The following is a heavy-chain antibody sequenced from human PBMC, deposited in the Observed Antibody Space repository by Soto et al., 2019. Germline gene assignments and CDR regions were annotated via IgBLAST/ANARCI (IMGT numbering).Heavy chain of an antibody. D-gene: IGHD6-19*01. V-gene: IGHV3-30-3*01. CDR1: GFTFSSYP. CDR2: ISYDGSNK. CDR3: ARGSSGWYKDAFDI. J-gene: IGHJ3*02. Sequence: QVQLVESGGGVVQPGRSLRLSCAASGFTFSSYPMHWVRQAPGKGLEWVAVISYDGSNKYYADSVKGRFTISRDNSKNTLYLQMNSLRAEDTAVYYCARGSSGWYKDAFDIWGQGTMVTVSS.